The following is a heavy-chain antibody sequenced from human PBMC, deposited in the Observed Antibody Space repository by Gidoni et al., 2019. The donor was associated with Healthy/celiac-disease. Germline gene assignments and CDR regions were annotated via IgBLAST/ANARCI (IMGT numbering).Heavy chain of an antibody. CDR3: ASGQGIAAAVYYGMDV. CDR2: MNPNSGNT. V-gene: IGHV1-8*01. D-gene: IGHD6-13*01. Sequence: QVQLVQSGAEVKKPGASVKVSCKASGYTFTSYDIIWVRQATGQGLEWMGWMNPNSGNTGYAQKFQGRVTMTRNTSISTAYMELSSLRSEDTAVYYCASGQGIAAAVYYGMDVWGQGTTVTVSS. J-gene: IGHJ6*02. CDR1: GYTFTSYD.